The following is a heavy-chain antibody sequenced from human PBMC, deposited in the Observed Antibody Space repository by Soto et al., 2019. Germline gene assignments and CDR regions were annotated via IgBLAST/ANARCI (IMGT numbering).Heavy chain of an antibody. V-gene: IGHV6-1*01. Sequence: SQTLSLTCGISGDSVSSNSAAWNWLRQSPSRGLEWLGRTYYRSKWYNDYAVSVESRITINPDTSKNHFSLQLNFVTPEDTAVYFCARVEQYSGRIFDYWGQGTLVTVSS. CDR3: ARVEQYSGRIFDY. D-gene: IGHD1-26*01. CDR1: GDSVSSNSAA. J-gene: IGHJ4*02. CDR2: TYYRSKWYN.